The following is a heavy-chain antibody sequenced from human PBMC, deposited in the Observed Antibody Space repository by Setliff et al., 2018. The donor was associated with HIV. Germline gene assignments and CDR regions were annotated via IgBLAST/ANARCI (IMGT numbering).Heavy chain of an antibody. V-gene: IGHV1-18*01. J-gene: IGHJ3*02. CDR3: ASKLYCTNGVCLDAYDI. CDR1: GYTFTSYG. CDR2: ISAYNGNT. D-gene: IGHD2-8*01. Sequence: GASVKVSCKASGYTFTSYGISWVRQAPGQGLEWMGWISAYNGNTNYAQKLQGRVTMTTDTSISTVYMELSRLRSDDTAVYYCASKLYCTNGVCLDAYDIWGQGTMVTVS.